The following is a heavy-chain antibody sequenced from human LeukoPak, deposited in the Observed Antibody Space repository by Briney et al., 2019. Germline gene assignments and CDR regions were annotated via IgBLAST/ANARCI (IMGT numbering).Heavy chain of an antibody. J-gene: IGHJ4*02. CDR1: GYSISSGYS. CDR2: IYYSGST. CDR3: ARDLSGLDY. D-gene: IGHD6-25*01. V-gene: IGHV4-61*01. Sequence: KPSETLSLTCTVSGYSISSGYSWGWIRQPPGKGLEWIGYIYYSGSTNYNPSLKSRVTISVDTSKNQFSLKLSSVTAADTAVYYCARDLSGLDYWGQGTLVTVFS.